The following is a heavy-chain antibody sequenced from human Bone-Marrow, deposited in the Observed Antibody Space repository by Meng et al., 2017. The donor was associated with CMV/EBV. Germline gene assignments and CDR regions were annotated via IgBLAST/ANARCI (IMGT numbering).Heavy chain of an antibody. J-gene: IGHJ6*02. CDR2: IIPMIEKA. CDR1: GGTFSKYA. V-gene: IGHV1-69*10. Sequence: SVKVSCKASGGTFSKYAFSWVRQAPGQGLEWMGGIIPMIEKAHYAQKFQGTVTITADKSTSTAYMEVSSLKSDDTAVYYCASAMIRTVTTYYQYLYGLDVWGQGTTVTVAS. CDR3: ASAMIRTVTTYYQYLYGLDV. D-gene: IGHD3-10*01.